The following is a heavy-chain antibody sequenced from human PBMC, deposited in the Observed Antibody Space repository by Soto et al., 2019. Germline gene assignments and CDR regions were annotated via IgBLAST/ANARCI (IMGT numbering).Heavy chain of an antibody. D-gene: IGHD6-13*01. CDR2: ISSSSSYT. V-gene: IGHV3-11*06. CDR1: GLTFSDYY. CDR3: ARGGSAAPPGY. Sequence: GGSLRLSCAASGLTFSDYYMSWILQAPGNGLEWVSYISSSSSYTNYADSVKGRFTISRDNAKNSLYLQMNSLRAEDTALSYCARGGSAAPPGYWGQGTLVTVSS. J-gene: IGHJ4*02.